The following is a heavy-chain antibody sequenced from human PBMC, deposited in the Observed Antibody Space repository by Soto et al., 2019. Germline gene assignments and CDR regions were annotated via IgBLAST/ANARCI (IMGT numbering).Heavy chain of an antibody. D-gene: IGHD3-22*01. J-gene: IGHJ4*02. CDR1: GGSISSGDYY. CDR2: IYYSGST. V-gene: IGHV4-30-4*01. Sequence: SETLSLTCTVSGGSISSGDYYWSWIRQPPGKGLEWIGYIYYSGSTYYNPSLKSRVTISVDTSKNQFSLKLSSVTAADTAVYYCARTYYYDSSGYSYYFDYWGQGTLVTVSS. CDR3: ARTYYYDSSGYSYYFDY.